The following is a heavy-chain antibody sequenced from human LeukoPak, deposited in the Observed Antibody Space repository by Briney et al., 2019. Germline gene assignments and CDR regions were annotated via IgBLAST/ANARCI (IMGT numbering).Heavy chain of an antibody. V-gene: IGHV3-9*01. CDR3: AKGPGTTGQYYGMDV. CDR1: GFTFDDYA. Sequence: GRSLRLSCAASGFTFDDYAMHWVRQGPGKGLGWVSGISWNSGSIGYADSMKRRFTISRDNAKNSLYLQMNNLRAEDSALYYCAKGPGTTGQYYGMDVWGQGTTVTVSS. CDR2: ISWNSGSI. D-gene: IGHD1-1*01. J-gene: IGHJ6*02.